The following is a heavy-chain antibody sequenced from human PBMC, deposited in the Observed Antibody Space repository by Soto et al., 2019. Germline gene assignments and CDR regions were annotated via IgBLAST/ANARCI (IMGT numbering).Heavy chain of an antibody. D-gene: IGHD5-12*01. CDR3: ARDWASGYDSPYYYYYGMDV. J-gene: IGHJ6*02. CDR1: GFTFSSYG. V-gene: IGHV3-33*01. Sequence: QVQLVESGGGVVQPGRSLRLSCAASGFTFSSYGMHWVRQAPGKGLEWVAVIWYDGSNKYYADSVKGRFTISRDNSKNTLYLRMTSLRAEDTAVYYCARDWASGYDSPYYYYYGMDVWGQGTTVTVSS. CDR2: IWYDGSNK.